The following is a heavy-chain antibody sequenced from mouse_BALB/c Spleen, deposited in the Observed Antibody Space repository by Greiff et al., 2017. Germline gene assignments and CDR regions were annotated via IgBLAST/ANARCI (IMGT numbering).Heavy chain of an antibody. J-gene: IGHJ3*01. D-gene: IGHD1-2*01. Sequence: EVQLQQSGTVLARPGASVKMSCKASGYSFTSYWMHWVKQRPGQGLEWIGAIYPGNSDTSYNQKFKGKAKLTAVTSASTAYMELSSLTNEDSAVYYCTRAPTATGGTWFAYWGQGTLVTVSA. CDR2: IYPGNSDT. CDR1: GYSFTSYW. CDR3: TRAPTATGGTWFAY. V-gene: IGHV1-5*01.